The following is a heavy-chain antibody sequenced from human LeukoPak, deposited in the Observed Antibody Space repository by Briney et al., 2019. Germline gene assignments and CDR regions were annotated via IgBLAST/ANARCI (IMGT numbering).Heavy chain of an antibody. J-gene: IGHJ5*02. D-gene: IGHD3-9*01. Sequence: GASVKVSCKASGYTFTSYDINWVRQATGQGLEWMGWMNPNSGNTGYAQKFQGRVTMTRNTSISTAYMELSSLRSEDTAVYYCARGQSGYFDRSRRFDPWGQGTLVTVSS. V-gene: IGHV1-8*01. CDR1: GYTFTSYD. CDR3: ARGQSGYFDRSRRFDP. CDR2: MNPNSGNT.